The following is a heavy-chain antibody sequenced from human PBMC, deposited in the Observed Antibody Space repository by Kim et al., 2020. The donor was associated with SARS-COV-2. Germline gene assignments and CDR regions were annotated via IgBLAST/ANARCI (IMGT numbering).Heavy chain of an antibody. J-gene: IGHJ4*02. D-gene: IGHD3-22*01. V-gene: IGHV5-51*01. CDR1: GYSFTSYW. CDR3: ARLGDAYYCDSSGSKPGDY. Sequence: GESLKISCKGSGYSFTSYWIGWVRQMPGKGLEWMGIIYPGDSDTRYSPSFQGQVTISADKSISTAYLQWSSLKASDTAMYYCARLGDAYYCDSSGSKPGDYGGEGALVTVSS. CDR2: IYPGDSDT.